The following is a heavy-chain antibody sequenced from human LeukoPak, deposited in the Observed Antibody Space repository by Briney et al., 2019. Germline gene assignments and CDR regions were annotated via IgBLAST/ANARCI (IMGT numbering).Heavy chain of an antibody. V-gene: IGHV1-2*02. J-gene: IGHJ4*02. CDR1: GYTFTGKF. CDR2: INPNSGGT. Sequence: GASVKVSCKASGYTFTGKFTHWVRQAPGQGLEWMGWINPNSGGTNYAQKFQGRVTMTRDTSISTAYMELSRLRSDDTAVYYCARDLSLAVPVQGYWGQGTLVTVSS. CDR3: ARDLSLAVPVQGY. D-gene: IGHD6-19*01.